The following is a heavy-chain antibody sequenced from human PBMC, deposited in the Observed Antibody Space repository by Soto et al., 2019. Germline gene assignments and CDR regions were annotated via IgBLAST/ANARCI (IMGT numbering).Heavy chain of an antibody. J-gene: IGHJ4*02. V-gene: IGHV4-61*08. CDR3: ARLGGYYQAFDQ. CDR1: GGSISSGGYY. Sequence: PSETLSLTCTVAGGSISSGGYYWSWIRQHPGKGLEWVGYIYYSGSTYYSPSLKSRVTISVDTSKNQFSLKLDSVTAADTAVYYCARLGGYYQAFDQWGQGSLVTVSS. D-gene: IGHD3-22*01. CDR2: IYYSGST.